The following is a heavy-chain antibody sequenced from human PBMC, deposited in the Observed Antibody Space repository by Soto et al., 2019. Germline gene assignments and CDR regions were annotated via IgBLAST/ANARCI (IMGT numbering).Heavy chain of an antibody. CDR1: GFSLSTSGVG. D-gene: IGHD6-13*01. J-gene: IGHJ6*02. V-gene: IGHV2-5*01. CDR3: AHEQQLVPWYYYGMDV. CDR2: IYWNDDK. Sequence: SGPTLVNPTQTLTLTCTFSGFSLSTSGVGVGWIRQPPGKALEWLALIYWNDDKRYSPSLKSRLTITKDTSKNQVVLTMTNMDPVDTATYFCAHEQQLVPWYYYGMDVWGQGTTVTVSS.